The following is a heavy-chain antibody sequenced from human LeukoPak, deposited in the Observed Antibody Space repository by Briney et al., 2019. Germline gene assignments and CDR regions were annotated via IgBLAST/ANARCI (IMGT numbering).Heavy chain of an antibody. V-gene: IGHV3-21*01. Sequence: KPGGSLRLSCAASGFTFSNAWMNWVRQAPGKGLEWVSSISSSSSYIYYADSVKGRFTISRDNAKNSLYLQMNSLRAEDTAVYYCARNLGYCSGGSCSTPGWFDPWGQGTLVTVSS. J-gene: IGHJ5*02. D-gene: IGHD2-15*01. CDR2: ISSSSSYI. CDR1: GFTFSNAW. CDR3: ARNLGYCSGGSCSTPGWFDP.